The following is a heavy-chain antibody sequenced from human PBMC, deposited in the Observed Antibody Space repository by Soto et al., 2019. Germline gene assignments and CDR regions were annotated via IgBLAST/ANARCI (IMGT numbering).Heavy chain of an antibody. Sequence: SETLSLTCAVYGGSFSGYYWSWIRQPPGKGLEWIGEINHSGSTNYNPSLKSRVTISVDTSKNQFSLKLSSVTAADTAVYYCARRGGIVATFRAFDIWGQGTMVTVSS. D-gene: IGHD5-12*01. J-gene: IGHJ3*02. CDR3: ARRGGIVATFRAFDI. V-gene: IGHV4-34*01. CDR2: INHSGST. CDR1: GGSFSGYY.